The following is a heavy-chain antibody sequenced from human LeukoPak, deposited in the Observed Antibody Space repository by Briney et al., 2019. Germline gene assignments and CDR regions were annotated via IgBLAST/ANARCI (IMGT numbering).Heavy chain of an antibody. D-gene: IGHD3-22*01. V-gene: IGHV5-51*01. J-gene: IGHJ4*02. Sequence: GESLKISCEGSGYSFGNRWIGWVRQMPGKGLEWMGIIYPDDSDTIYKPSFEGQVTISADTSISTAYLQWSSLKASDTAMYYCARFHDSSGYYYGSDYWGQGTLVTVSS. CDR3: ARFHDSSGYYYGSDY. CDR1: GYSFGNRW. CDR2: IYPDDSDT.